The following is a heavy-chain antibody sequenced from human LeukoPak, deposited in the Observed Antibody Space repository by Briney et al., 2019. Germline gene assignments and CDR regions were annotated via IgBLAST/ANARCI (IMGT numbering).Heavy chain of an antibody. CDR3: ARDRPRYDYVWGSDGDY. Sequence: GGSLSLSCAASGFTFSSYGMHWVRQAPGKGLEWVAFIRYDGSNKYYADSVKGRFTISRDNSKNTLYLQMNSLRAEDTAVYYCARDRPRYDYVWGSDGDYWGQGTLVTVSS. CDR2: IRYDGSNK. D-gene: IGHD3-16*01. V-gene: IGHV3-30*02. J-gene: IGHJ4*02. CDR1: GFTFSSYG.